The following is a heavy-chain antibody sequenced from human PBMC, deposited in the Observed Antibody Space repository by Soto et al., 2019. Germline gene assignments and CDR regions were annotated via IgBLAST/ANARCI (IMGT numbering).Heavy chain of an antibody. CDR2: ISDDGTNK. CDR1: GFTFSGYA. D-gene: IGHD5-18*01. V-gene: IGHV3-30-3*01. Sequence: GSLRLSCAASGFTFSGYAMHFFRQAPCKGLEWVAVISDDGTNKHYADSVRGRFTISRDNSKNTLNMQMDSLRPEDTAVYYCARAGRSSGLWLGPEYWGQGTKVTVSS. J-gene: IGHJ4*02. CDR3: ARAGRSSGLWLGPEY.